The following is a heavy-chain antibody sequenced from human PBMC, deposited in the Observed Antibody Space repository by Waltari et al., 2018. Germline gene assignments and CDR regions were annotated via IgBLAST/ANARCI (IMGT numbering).Heavy chain of an antibody. D-gene: IGHD2-21*01. Sequence: QVQLQESGPGLVQPSETLSLICTVSAGSMTNYYWGWVRQPPGRGLEWLGDLYYSGSTYSAGSTAYNPSLKSRVTISINTPRDQFSLELRSVTAADTAVYYCARRDSFTDFWGQGTLIIVSS. J-gene: IGHJ4*02. CDR2: LYYSGST. CDR1: AGSMTNYY. CDR3: ARRDSFTDF. V-gene: IGHV4-59*08.